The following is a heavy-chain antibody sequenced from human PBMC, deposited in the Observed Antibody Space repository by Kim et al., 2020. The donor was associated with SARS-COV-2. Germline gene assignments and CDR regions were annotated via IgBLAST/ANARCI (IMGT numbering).Heavy chain of an antibody. CDR2: INHSGST. V-gene: IGHV4-34*01. CDR3: ARARTHRAVVP. CDR1: GGSFSGYY. Sequence: SETLSLTCAVYGGSFSGYYWSWIRQPPGKGLEWIGEINHSGSTNYNPSLKSRVTISVDTSKNQFSLKLSSVTAADTAVYYCARARTHRAVVPWGQGTLVT. J-gene: IGHJ5*02.